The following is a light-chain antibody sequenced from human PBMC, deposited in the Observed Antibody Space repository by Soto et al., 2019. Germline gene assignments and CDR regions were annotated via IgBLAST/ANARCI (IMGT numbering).Light chain of an antibody. CDR3: QQYNSFPRT. Sequence: DIQMTQSPSTLSASVGDRVTITSRASQSISSWLDWYQQKPGKAPKLLIYKASTLESGVPSNFSGRGSETEFTLTISGLQPDDFATYYCQQYNSFPRTFGQGTKVDI. CDR2: KAS. V-gene: IGKV1-5*03. CDR1: QSISSW. J-gene: IGKJ1*01.